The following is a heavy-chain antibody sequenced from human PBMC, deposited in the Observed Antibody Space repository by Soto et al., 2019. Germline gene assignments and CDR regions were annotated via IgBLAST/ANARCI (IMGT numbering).Heavy chain of an antibody. CDR1: GFTFSSYG. CDR3: ARDSVVPAAIGFDY. V-gene: IGHV3-33*01. D-gene: IGHD2-2*02. J-gene: IGHJ4*02. Sequence: VGSLRLSCAASGFTFSSYGMHWVRQAPGKGLEWVAVIWYDGSNKYYADSVKGRFTISRDNSKNTLYLQMNSLRAEDTAVYYCARDSVVPAAIGFDYWGQGTLVTVSS. CDR2: IWYDGSNK.